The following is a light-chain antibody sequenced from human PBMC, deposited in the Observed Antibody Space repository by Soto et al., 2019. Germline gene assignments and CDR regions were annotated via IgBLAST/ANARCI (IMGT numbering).Light chain of an antibody. Sequence: EIVLTQSPATLSLSPVEIATLSCRASQSVSSSYLAWYQQKPGLAPRLLSYDASSRATGIPDRFSGSGSGTDVTLTISRLEPEDFAVYYCQQYGSSPITFGQGARL. CDR1: QSVSSSY. CDR2: DAS. J-gene: IGKJ5*01. CDR3: QQYGSSPIT. V-gene: IGKV3D-20*01.